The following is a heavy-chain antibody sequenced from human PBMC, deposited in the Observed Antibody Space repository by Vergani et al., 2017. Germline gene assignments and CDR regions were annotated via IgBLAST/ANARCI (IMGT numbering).Heavy chain of an antibody. CDR2: ISWNSGST. Sequence: EVQLVESGGGLVQPGRSLRLSCAASGFAFDDYAIHWVRQTPGKGLEWVSGISWNSGSTDYADSVKGRFTISRDNAKHSLYLQMNSLRAEDTAVYYCAKDPRRYCSSTSCYAGGDYWGQGTLVTVSS. V-gene: IGHV3-9*01. CDR1: GFAFDDYA. J-gene: IGHJ4*02. CDR3: AKDPRRYCSSTSCYAGGDY. D-gene: IGHD2-2*01.